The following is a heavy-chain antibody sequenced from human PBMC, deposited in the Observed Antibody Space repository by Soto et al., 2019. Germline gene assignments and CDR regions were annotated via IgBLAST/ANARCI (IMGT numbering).Heavy chain of an antibody. J-gene: IGHJ6*02. D-gene: IGHD2-8*02. CDR3: ARESWWVDYYYGMDV. V-gene: IGHV3-30-3*01. Sequence: QVQLVESGGGMVQPGRSLRLSCAASGFTFSSYAMHWVRQAPGKGLEWVAVISYDGSNKYYADSVKGRFTISRDNSKNTLYLQMNSLRAEDTAVYYCARESWWVDYYYGMDVWGQGTTVTVSS. CDR1: GFTFSSYA. CDR2: ISYDGSNK.